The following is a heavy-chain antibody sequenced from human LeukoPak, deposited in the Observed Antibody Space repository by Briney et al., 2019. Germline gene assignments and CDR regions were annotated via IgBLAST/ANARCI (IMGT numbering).Heavy chain of an antibody. CDR3: AKRGVVIRVILVGFHKEAYYFDS. J-gene: IGHJ4*02. Sequence: GGSLRLSCAVSGITLSNYVMSWVRQAPGKGLEWVAGISGSGGSTNYAGSVKGRFTISRDNPKNTLYLQMNNLRAEDTAVYFCAKRGVVIRVILVGFHKEAYYFDSWGQGALVTVSS. V-gene: IGHV3-23*01. CDR1: GITLSNYV. D-gene: IGHD3-22*01. CDR2: ISGSGGST.